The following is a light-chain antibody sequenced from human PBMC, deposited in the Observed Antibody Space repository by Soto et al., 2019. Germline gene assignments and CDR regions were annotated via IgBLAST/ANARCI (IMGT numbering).Light chain of an antibody. Sequence: QSALTQPASVSGSPGQSITISCNGTSSDVGGYNYVSWYQQHPGKAPKLMIYGVTNRPSGVSNRFSGSKSANTASLTISGLQAEDEADYYCSSYTSSSTLSVVFGGGTQLTVL. CDR1: SSDVGGYNY. CDR3: SSYTSSSTLSVV. V-gene: IGLV2-14*01. J-gene: IGLJ2*01. CDR2: GVT.